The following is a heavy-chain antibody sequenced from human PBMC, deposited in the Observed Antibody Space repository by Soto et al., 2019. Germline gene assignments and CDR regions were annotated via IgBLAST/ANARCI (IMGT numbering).Heavy chain of an antibody. CDR2: INPSGSIT. D-gene: IGHD1-26*01. Sequence: QVHLVQSGAEVKKPGASVKVSCKASGYTFISYYMHWVRQAPGQGLQWMGIINPSGSITTYAQKFQGRVTTTWDTSTSTVYMELSSLTSDDTAVYYCASPIGGSYNAFDIWGQGTMVTVSS. J-gene: IGHJ3*02. CDR1: GYTFISYY. CDR3: ASPIGGSYNAFDI. V-gene: IGHV1-46*01.